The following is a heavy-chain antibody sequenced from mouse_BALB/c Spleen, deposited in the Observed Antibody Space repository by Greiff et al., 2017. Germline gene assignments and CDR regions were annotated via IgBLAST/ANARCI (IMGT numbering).Heavy chain of an antibody. CDR1: GFTFSDYY. J-gene: IGHJ4*01. CDR3: ARDYYGRGTAMDY. Sequence: EVQVVESGGGLVKPGGSLKLSCAASGFTFSDYYMYWVRQTPEKRLEWVATISDGGSYTYYPDSVKGRFTISRDNAKNNLYLQMSSLKSEDTAMYYCARDYYGRGTAMDYWGQGTSVTVSS. CDR2: ISDGGSYT. D-gene: IGHD1-1*01. V-gene: IGHV5-4*02.